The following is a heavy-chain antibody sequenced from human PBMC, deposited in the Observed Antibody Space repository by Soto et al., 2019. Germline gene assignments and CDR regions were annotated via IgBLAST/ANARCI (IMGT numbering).Heavy chain of an antibody. Sequence: ASVKVSCKASGYTFTSYAMHWVRQAPGQRLEWMGWINAGNGNTKYSQKFQGRVTITRDTSASTAYMELSSLRSEDTAVYYCARSSMITFGGVSNFDYWGQGTLVTVSS. V-gene: IGHV1-3*01. J-gene: IGHJ4*02. D-gene: IGHD3-16*01. CDR1: GYTFTSYA. CDR3: ARSSMITFGGVSNFDY. CDR2: INAGNGNT.